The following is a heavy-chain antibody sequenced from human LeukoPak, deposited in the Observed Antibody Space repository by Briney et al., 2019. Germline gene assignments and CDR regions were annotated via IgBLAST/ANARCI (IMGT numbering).Heavy chain of an antibody. V-gene: IGHV1-69*05. Sequence: ASVKVSCKASGGTFSSYAISWVRQAPGQGLEWMGGIIPIFGTADYAQKFQGRVTITTDESTSTAYMELSSLRSEDTAVYYCARAYRGYVWGSPLGYWGQGTLVTVSS. CDR1: GGTFSSYA. D-gene: IGHD3-16*01. CDR3: ARAYRGYVWGSPLGY. CDR2: IIPIFGTA. J-gene: IGHJ4*02.